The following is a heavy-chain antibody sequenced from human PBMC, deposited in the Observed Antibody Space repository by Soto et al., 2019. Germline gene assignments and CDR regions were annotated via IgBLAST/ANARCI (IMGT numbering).Heavy chain of an antibody. Sequence: QVQLQESGPGLVKPSETLSLTCTVSGGSISSYYWSWIRQPAGKGLEWIGRIYTSGSTNYNPSLTSRVTMSVDTSKNQFSLKLSSVTAADTAVYYCAREGGQFTTGLYFQHWGQGTLVTVSS. D-gene: IGHD1-1*01. J-gene: IGHJ1*01. CDR1: GGSISSYY. CDR3: AREGGQFTTGLYFQH. V-gene: IGHV4-4*07. CDR2: IYTSGST.